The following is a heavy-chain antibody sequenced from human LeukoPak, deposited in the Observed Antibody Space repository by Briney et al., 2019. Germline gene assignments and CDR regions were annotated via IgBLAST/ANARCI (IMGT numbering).Heavy chain of an antibody. CDR2: ISSSSNYI. D-gene: IGHD3-9*01. CDR3: ATDARLTGYYGY. J-gene: IGHJ4*02. V-gene: IGHV3-21*04. CDR1: GFTFSSYS. Sequence: GGSLRLSCAASGFTFSSYSMNWVRQAPGKGLEWVSSISSSSNYIYYTDSVKGRFTISRDNAKNSLYLQMNSLRSEDTAVYYCATDARLTGYYGYWGQGTLVTVSS.